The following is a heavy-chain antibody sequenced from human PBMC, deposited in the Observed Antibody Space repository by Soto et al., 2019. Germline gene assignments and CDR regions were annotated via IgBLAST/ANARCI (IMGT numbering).Heavy chain of an antibody. J-gene: IGHJ5*02. CDR3: ARDQGGYSGYDYLPWFDP. CDR1: GGSISSGDYY. Sequence: PSETLSLTCTVSGGSISSGDYYWSWIRQPPGKGLEWIGYIYYSGSTYSNPSLKSRVTISVDTSKNQFSLKLSSLTASDTAVYYCARDQGGYSGYDYLPWFDPWGQGTLVIVSS. D-gene: IGHD5-12*01. V-gene: IGHV4-30-4*01. CDR2: IYYSGST.